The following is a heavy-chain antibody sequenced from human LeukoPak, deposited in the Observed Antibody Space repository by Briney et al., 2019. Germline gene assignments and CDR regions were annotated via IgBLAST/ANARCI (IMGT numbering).Heavy chain of an antibody. CDR1: GYTFTSYY. V-gene: IGHV1-46*01. CDR3: ARDRPPFYDYVWGSYRWGAFDI. J-gene: IGHJ3*02. CDR2: INPSGGST. Sequence: ASVKVSCKASGYTFTSYYMRWVRQAPGQGLEWMGIINPSGGSTSYAQKFQGRGTMTRDPSTSTVYMEPSSLRSEDTAVYYCARDRPPFYDYVWGSYRWGAFDIWGQGTMVTVSS. D-gene: IGHD3-16*02.